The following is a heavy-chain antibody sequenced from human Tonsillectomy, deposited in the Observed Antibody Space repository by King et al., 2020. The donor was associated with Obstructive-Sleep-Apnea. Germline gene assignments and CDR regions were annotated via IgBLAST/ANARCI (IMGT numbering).Heavy chain of an antibody. CDR2: ISYDGGNK. CDR3: ARDRISGGYSVRGMDV. D-gene: IGHD1-26*01. J-gene: IGHJ6*02. CDR1: GFTFSNYA. Sequence: VQLVESGGGVVQPGRSLRLSCAASGFTFSNYAMHWVRQAPGKGLEWGAVISYDGGNKFYADSVKGRFTISRDNSKNTLWPQMDSLRAEDTAVYYCARDRISGGYSVRGMDVWGQGTTVTVSS. V-gene: IGHV3-30*04.